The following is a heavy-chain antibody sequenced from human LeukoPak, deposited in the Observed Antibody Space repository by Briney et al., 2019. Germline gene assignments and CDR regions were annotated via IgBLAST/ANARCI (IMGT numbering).Heavy chain of an antibody. CDR3: ARASAPYYDFWSGYLNWFDP. J-gene: IGHJ5*02. V-gene: IGHV3-30-3*01. D-gene: IGHD3-3*01. CDR1: GGSISSGD. CDR2: ISYDGSNK. Sequence: LSLTCTVSGGSISSGDYYWSWVRQAPGKGLEWVAVISYDGSNKYYADSVKGRFTISRDNSKNTLYLQMNSLRAEDTAVYYCARASAPYYDFWSGYLNWFDPWGQGTLVTVSS.